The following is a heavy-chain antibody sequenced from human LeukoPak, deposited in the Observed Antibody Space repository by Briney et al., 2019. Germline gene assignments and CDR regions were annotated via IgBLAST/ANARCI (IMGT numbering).Heavy chain of an antibody. J-gene: IGHJ4*02. CDR3: ASDLGSTTSF. V-gene: IGHV4-34*09. D-gene: IGHD2-2*01. Sequence: PSETLSLTCAVYGGSFSGYYWSWIRQPPGRGLEWIGEINHSGSTNYNPSLKSRVTISVDTSKNQFSLKLSSVTAADTAVDYCASDLGSTTSFWGQGTLVTVSS. CDR1: GGSFSGYY. CDR2: INHSGST.